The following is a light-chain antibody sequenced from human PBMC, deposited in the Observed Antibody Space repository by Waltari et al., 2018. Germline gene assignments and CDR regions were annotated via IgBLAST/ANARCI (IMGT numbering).Light chain of an antibody. CDR3: QQRSNWWT. V-gene: IGKV3-11*01. CDR1: QSISTY. Sequence: EIVLTQSQDTLSLSPGERATLSCRASQSISTYLAWYQQRPGQAPRLLIYDASNRATGIPARFSGSGSGTDFTLTISSLEPEDFAVYYCQQRSNWWTFGQGTKVEIK. J-gene: IGKJ1*01. CDR2: DAS.